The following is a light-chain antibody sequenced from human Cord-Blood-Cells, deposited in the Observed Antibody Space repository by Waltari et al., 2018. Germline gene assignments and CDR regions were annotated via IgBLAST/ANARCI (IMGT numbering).Light chain of an antibody. J-gene: IGLJ3*02. CDR2: SNN. V-gene: IGLV1-44*01. CDR1: SPNIGSNT. Sequence: QSVLTQPPSASGTPGQRVTISCSGSSPNIGSNTVNWYQQLPGTAPKLLIYSNNQRPSGVPDRFSGSKSGTSASLAISGLQSEDEADYYCQTWGTGIRVFGGGTKLTVL. CDR3: QTWGTGIRV.